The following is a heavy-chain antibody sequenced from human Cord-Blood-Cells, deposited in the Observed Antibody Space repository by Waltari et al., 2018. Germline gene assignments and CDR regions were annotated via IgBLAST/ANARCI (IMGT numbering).Heavy chain of an antibody. Sequence: QVQLQESGPGLVTPSETLSLTCTVSGYSIRSGYYWRWLRQPPGKGLEWIGSIYHSGSTYYNPSLKSRVTISVDTSKNQFSLKLSSVTAADTAVYYCARAGIWDDNWFDPWGQGTLVTVSS. J-gene: IGHJ5*02. CDR1: GYSIRSGYY. CDR3: ARAGIWDDNWFDP. V-gene: IGHV4-38-2*02. D-gene: IGHD2-15*01. CDR2: IYHSGST.